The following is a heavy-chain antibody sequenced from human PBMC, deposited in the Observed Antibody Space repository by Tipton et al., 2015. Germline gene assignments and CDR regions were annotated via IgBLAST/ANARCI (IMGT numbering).Heavy chain of an antibody. J-gene: IGHJ3*01. CDR3: ARYRPPHF. CDR1: GGSISSDY. Sequence: TLSLTCTVSGGSISSDYWSWIRQPPGKGLEWLGSTLSSETMFDPPSFYNPSLKSRVTVSVDTSRNHFSLNLTSVTAADTAVYYCARYRPPHFWGQGTMVTVSS. CDR2: TLSSETMFDPPS. D-gene: IGHD2-15*01. V-gene: IGHV4-59*04.